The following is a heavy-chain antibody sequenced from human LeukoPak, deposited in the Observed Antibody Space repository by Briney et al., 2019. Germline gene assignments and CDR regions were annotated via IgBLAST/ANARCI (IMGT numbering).Heavy chain of an antibody. J-gene: IGHJ4*02. D-gene: IGHD3-22*01. V-gene: IGHV3-74*01. Sequence: GGSLRLSCAASGFTFSSHWMHWVRQAPGKGLVWVSRINSDGSSISYADSVKGRFTISRDNAKNTLYLQMNSLRAEDTAVYYCARGDMTYYYDSSGSSLVDYWGQGTLVTVSS. CDR2: INSDGSSI. CDR1: GFTFSSHW. CDR3: ARGDMTYYYDSSGSSLVDY.